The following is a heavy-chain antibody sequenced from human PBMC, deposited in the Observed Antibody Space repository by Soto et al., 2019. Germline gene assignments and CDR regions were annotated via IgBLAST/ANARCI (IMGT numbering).Heavy chain of an antibody. J-gene: IGHJ4*02. CDR1: AGTIGDSGYC. V-gene: IGHV4-39*01. Sequence: SETNRVRRTVAAGTIGDSGYCWSFIRQPPGKGLEWIGSIYYSGSTYYNPSLKSRVTISVDTSKNQFSLKLSSVTAADTAVYNCGRHKYHSSGPWAYWGQGTLVPSPQ. D-gene: IGHD3-22*01. CDR2: IYYSGST. CDR3: GRHKYHSSGPWAY.